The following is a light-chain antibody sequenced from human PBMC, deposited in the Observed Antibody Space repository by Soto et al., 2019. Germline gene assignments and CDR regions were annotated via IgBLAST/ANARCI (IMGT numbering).Light chain of an antibody. Sequence: QSALPQPPSASGSPGQSVTISCTGTSSVVGGYKYVSWYQQHPGKAPRLMIYEVNKRPSGVPDRFSGSKSGNTASLTVSGLQAVDEADYYCSSFAGSNTLVFGTGTKVTVL. V-gene: IGLV2-8*01. CDR1: SSVVGGYKY. CDR2: EVN. CDR3: SSFAGSNTLV. J-gene: IGLJ1*01.